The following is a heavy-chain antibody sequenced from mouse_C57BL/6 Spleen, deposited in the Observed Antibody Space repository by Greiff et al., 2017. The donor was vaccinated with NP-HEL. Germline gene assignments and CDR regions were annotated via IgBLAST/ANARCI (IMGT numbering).Heavy chain of an antibody. CDR1: GFSLTSYG. V-gene: IGHV2-3*01. Sequence: VKLVESGPGLVAPSQSLSITCTVSGFSLTSYGVSWVRQPPGKGLEWLGVIWGDGSTNYHSALISRLSISKDNSKSQVFLKLNSLQTDDTATYYCAKRAITTVVATPGWYFDVWGTGTTATVSS. D-gene: IGHD1-1*01. CDR3: AKRAITTVVATPGWYFDV. CDR2: IWGDGST. J-gene: IGHJ1*03.